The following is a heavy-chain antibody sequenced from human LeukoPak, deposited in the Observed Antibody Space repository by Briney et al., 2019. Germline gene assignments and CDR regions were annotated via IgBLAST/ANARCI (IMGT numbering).Heavy chain of an antibody. V-gene: IGHV4-39*07. CDR3: ARGRLIARICSSTSCYRNWFDP. CDR1: GGSIGSSAYS. D-gene: IGHD2-2*01. J-gene: IGHJ5*02. Sequence: PSETLSLTCTVSGGSIGSSAYSWSWIHQPPGKGLEWIGEINHSGSTNYNPSLKSRVTISVDTSKNQFSLKLSSVTAADTAVYYCARGRLIARICSSTSCYRNWFDPWGQGTLVTVSS. CDR2: INHSGST.